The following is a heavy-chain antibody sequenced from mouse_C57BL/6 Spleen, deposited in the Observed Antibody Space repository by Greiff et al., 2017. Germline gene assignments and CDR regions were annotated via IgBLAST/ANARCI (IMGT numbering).Heavy chain of an antibody. J-gene: IGHJ3*01. Sequence: EVQLQQSGPELVKPGASVKISCKASGYTFTDYYMNWVKQSHGKSLEWIGDINPNNGGTSYNQKFKGKATLTVDKSSSTAYMELRSLTSEDSAVYYCAKYDLFAYWGQGTLGTVSA. V-gene: IGHV1-26*01. CDR1: GYTFTDYY. CDR3: AKYDLFAY. D-gene: IGHD2-4*01. CDR2: INPNNGGT.